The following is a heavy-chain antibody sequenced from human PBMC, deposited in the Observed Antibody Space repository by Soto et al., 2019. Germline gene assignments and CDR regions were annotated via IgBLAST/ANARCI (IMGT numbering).Heavy chain of an antibody. CDR3: GRRAHSSGYYGWFDP. D-gene: IGHD3-22*01. V-gene: IGHV4-39*01. J-gene: IGHJ5*02. CDR2: IYYSGST. CDR1: GGSISSSSYY. Sequence: QLQLQESGPGLVKPSETLSLTCTVSGGSISSSSYYWGWIRQPPGKGLEWIGSIYYSGSTYYNPSLKSRVTISVDTSKNQFALKLSSVTAADTAVYYCGRRAHSSGYYGWFDPWGQGTLVTVSS.